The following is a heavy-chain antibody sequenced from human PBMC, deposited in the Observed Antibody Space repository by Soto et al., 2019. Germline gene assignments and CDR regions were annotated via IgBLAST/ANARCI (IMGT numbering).Heavy chain of an antibody. J-gene: IGHJ3*02. CDR3: AKATATGGGAFDI. Sequence: GGSLRLSCAASGFICSSYDMSWARQAPGKGLEWVSTILVGGSTHYEDSVKGRFTISRDGSKNTVYLQMNSLTAGDTAVYYCAKATATGGGAFDICGQGTMVTVSS. D-gene: IGHD2-8*02. V-gene: IGHV3-23*01. CDR1: GFICSSYD. CDR2: ILVGGST.